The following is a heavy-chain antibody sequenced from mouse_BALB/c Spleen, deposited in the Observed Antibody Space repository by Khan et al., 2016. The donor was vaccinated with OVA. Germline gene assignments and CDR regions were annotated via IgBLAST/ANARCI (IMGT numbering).Heavy chain of an antibody. D-gene: IGHD1-1*01. CDR2: ISYSGVT. Sequence: EVQLQESGPGLVKPSQSLSLTCTVTGYSITSGYAWNWIRQFPGNKLEWMGYISYSGVTSYTPSLKSRISITRDTSKNQFFLQLKSVTTEDTATYYCARGNYYGYYVDYWGQGTTLTVSA. J-gene: IGHJ2*01. V-gene: IGHV3-2*02. CDR3: ARGNYYGYYVDY. CDR1: GYSITSGYA.